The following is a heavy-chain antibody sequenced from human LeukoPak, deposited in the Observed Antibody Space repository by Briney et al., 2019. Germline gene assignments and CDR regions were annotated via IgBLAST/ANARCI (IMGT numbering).Heavy chain of an antibody. J-gene: IGHJ2*01. Sequence: PSETLSLTCAVYGGSFSGYYWSWIRQPPGKGLEWIGSIYYSRSTYYNPSLKSRVTISVDTSKNQFSLKLSSLTAADTAVYYCARGVTMIVVVIHDWYFDLWGRGTLVTVSS. CDR2: IYYSRST. CDR3: ARGVTMIVVVIHDWYFDL. V-gene: IGHV4-34*01. CDR1: GGSFSGYY. D-gene: IGHD3-22*01.